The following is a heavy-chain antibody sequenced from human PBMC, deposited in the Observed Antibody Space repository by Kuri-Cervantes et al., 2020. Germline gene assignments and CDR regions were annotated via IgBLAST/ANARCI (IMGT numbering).Heavy chain of an antibody. CDR3: ARAVGPFDY. D-gene: IGHD3-16*01. CDR1: GFTFGTYG. CDR2: IWYDGTVK. Sequence: GGSLRLSCAASGFTFGTYGMHWVRQAPGKGLEWVAVIWYDGTVKYYADSVKGRFTIARDNSRNSLYLQMNSLRVEDTAVYYCARAVGPFDYWGQGTLVTVSS. V-gene: IGHV3-33*01. J-gene: IGHJ4*02.